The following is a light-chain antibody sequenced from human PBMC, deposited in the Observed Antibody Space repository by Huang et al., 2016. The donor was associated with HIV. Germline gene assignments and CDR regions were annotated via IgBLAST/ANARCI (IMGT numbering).Light chain of an antibody. CDR1: QSVASN. J-gene: IGKJ1*01. V-gene: IGKV3-20*01. CDR3: QQYGTSWA. CDR2: GAS. Sequence: ESVLTQSPGTLSLSPGERATLSCRASQSVASNLAWYPHKPGQAPRLLIYGASSRATGIPDRFSGSGSETDFTLTINRLEPEDFAVYYCQQYGTSWAFGQGTKVEI.